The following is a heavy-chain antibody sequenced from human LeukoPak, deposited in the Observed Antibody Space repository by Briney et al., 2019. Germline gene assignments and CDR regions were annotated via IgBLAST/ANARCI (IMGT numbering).Heavy chain of an antibody. Sequence: PGGSLRLSCAASGFTFSSYGMHWVRQAPGKGLEWVAVISYDGSNKYYADSVKGRFTISRDNSKNTLYLQMNSLRAEDTAVYYCARGGSSWYGVYYYGMDVWGQGTTVTVSS. V-gene: IGHV3-30*03. D-gene: IGHD6-13*01. CDR1: GFTFSSYG. CDR2: ISYDGSNK. CDR3: ARGGSSWYGVYYYGMDV. J-gene: IGHJ6*02.